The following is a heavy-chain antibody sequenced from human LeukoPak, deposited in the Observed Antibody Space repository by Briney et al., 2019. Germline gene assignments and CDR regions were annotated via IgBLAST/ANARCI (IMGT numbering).Heavy chain of an antibody. Sequence: PSETLSLTCTVSGGSISSSSYYWGWIRQPPGKGLEWIGSIYYSGSTYYNPSLKSRVTISVDTSKNQFSLKLSSVTAADTAVYYCARGAPYSYGFPDIWGQGTMVTVSS. CDR1: GGSISSSSYY. J-gene: IGHJ3*02. CDR2: IYYSGST. V-gene: IGHV4-39*01. D-gene: IGHD5-18*01. CDR3: ARGAPYSYGFPDI.